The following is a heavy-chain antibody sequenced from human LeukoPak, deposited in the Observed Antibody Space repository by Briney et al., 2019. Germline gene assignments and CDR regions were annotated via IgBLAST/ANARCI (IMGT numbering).Heavy chain of an antibody. J-gene: IGHJ4*02. CDR1: GFTFSSYS. CDR3: ARDYNYYGSGSYFSYFDY. V-gene: IGHV3-21*01. D-gene: IGHD3-10*01. CDR2: ISSSSNYI. Sequence: PGGSLRLSCAASGFTFSSYSMNWVRQAPGKGLEWVSSISSSSNYIYYADSMKGRFTISRDNAKNSLYLQINSLRAEDSAVYYCARDYNYYGSGSYFSYFDYWGQGTLVTVSS.